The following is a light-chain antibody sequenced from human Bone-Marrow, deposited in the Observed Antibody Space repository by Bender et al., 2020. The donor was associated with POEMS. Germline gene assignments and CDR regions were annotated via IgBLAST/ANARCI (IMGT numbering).Light chain of an antibody. Sequence: QSALTQPASVSGSPGQSITISCTGTRSDVGGSNLVSWYQQHPGTAPQLIIYEASGVSNRFSASKSGNTASLTISGLQAEDEADYYCCSYTGSYTLVFGGGTKLTVL. CDR1: RSDVGGSNL. CDR2: E. V-gene: IGLV2-23*01. CDR3: CSYTGSYTLV. J-gene: IGLJ3*02.